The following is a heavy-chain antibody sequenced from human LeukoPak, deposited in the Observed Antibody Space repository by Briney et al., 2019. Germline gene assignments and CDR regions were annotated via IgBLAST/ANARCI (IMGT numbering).Heavy chain of an antibody. V-gene: IGHV3-23*01. D-gene: IGHD4-17*01. CDR2: ISGSGGST. J-gene: IGHJ4*02. Sequence: GGSLRLSCAAPGFTFSSYAMSWVRQAPGKGLEWVSAISGSGGSTYYADSVKGRFTISRDNSKNTLYLQMNSLRAEDTAVYYCAKNPYGDYAFDYWGQGTLVTVSS. CDR1: GFTFSSYA. CDR3: AKNPYGDYAFDY.